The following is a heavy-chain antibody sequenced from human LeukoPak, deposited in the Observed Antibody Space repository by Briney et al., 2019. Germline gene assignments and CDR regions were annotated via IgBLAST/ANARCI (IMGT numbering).Heavy chain of an antibody. Sequence: GGSLRLSCAASGFTFSDYSMSWIRQAPGKGLEWVSYISSSGSTIYYADSVKGRFTISRDNAKNSLYLQMNSLRAEDTAVYYRARDRIQLWLPYGMDVWGQGTTVTVSS. D-gene: IGHD5-18*01. V-gene: IGHV3-11*01. CDR2: ISSSGSTI. CDR1: GFTFSDYS. J-gene: IGHJ6*02. CDR3: ARDRIQLWLPYGMDV.